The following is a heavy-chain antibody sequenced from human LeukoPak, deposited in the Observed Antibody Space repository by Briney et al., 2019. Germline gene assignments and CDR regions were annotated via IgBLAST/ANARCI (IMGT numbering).Heavy chain of an antibody. CDR2: ISYDGSNK. J-gene: IGHJ4*02. V-gene: IGHV3-30-3*01. CDR1: GFTFSSYA. CDR3: ARDWTDYFDY. D-gene: IGHD3/OR15-3a*01. Sequence: GGSLRLSCAASGFTFSSYAMSWVRQAPGKGLEWVAVISYDGSNKYYADSVKGRFTISRDNSKNTLYLQMNSLRVEDTAVYYCARDWTDYFDYWGQGTLVTVSS.